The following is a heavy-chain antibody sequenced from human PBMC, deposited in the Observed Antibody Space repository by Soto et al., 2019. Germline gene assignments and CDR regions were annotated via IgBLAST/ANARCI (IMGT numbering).Heavy chain of an antibody. J-gene: IGHJ4*02. CDR1: GGSISSGDYY. Sequence: SETLSLTCTVSGGSISSGDYYWSWIRQPPGKGLEWIGYIYYSGSTYYNPSLKNRVNISVDTSKNQFYLKLKSVNAADTAVYYCARVGLYCISTSCNDYWGQGTLVTVS. V-gene: IGHV4-30-4*01. D-gene: IGHD2-2*01. CDR3: ARVGLYCISTSCNDY. CDR2: IYYSGST.